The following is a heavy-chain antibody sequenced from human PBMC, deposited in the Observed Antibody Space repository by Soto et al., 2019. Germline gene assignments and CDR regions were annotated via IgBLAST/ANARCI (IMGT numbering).Heavy chain of an antibody. J-gene: IGHJ6*02. CDR2: ISSSGYI. CDR1: GFNFNSYT. D-gene: IGHD2-15*01. CDR3: VRDCSGGSCYPGMDV. Sequence: GGSLRLSXAASGFNFNSYTINWVRQAPGKRLEWLSSISSSGYIFSTDSVRGRFTISRDNAKNSVYLQINSLRAEDTAVYFCVRDCSGGSCYPGMDVWGQGTTVTVSS. V-gene: IGHV3-21*01.